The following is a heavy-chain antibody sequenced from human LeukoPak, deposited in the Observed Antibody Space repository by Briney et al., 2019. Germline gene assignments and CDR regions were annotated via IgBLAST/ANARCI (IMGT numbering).Heavy chain of an antibody. D-gene: IGHD2-21*01. J-gene: IGHJ3*02. Sequence: GGSLRLSCAASGFTFSSYAMHWVRQAPGKGLEWVAVISYDGSNKYYADSVKGRFTISRDNSKNTLYLQMNSLRAEDTAVYYCARDGLWWTGGAFDIWGQGTMVTVSS. CDR2: ISYDGSNK. CDR1: GFTFSSYA. V-gene: IGHV3-30*14. CDR3: ARDGLWWTGGAFDI.